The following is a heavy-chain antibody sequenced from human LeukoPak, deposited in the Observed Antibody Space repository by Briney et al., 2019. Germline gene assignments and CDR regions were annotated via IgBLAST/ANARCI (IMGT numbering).Heavy chain of an antibody. CDR1: GGTFSSYA. V-gene: IGHV1-69*05. J-gene: IGHJ4*02. CDR3: ARVSSPYSSPGDY. Sequence: SVKVSCKASGGTFSSYAISWVRQAPGQGLEWMGGIIPIFGTANYAQKLQGRVTMTTDTSTSTAYMELRSLRSDDTAVYYCARVSSPYSSPGDYWGQGTLVTVSS. D-gene: IGHD6-13*01. CDR2: IIPIFGTA.